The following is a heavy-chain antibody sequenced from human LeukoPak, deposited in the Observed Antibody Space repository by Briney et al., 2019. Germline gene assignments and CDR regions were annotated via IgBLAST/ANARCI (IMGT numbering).Heavy chain of an antibody. V-gene: IGHV4-61*02. CDR1: GGSISSSSYY. CDR2: IYTSGST. CDR3: ARVPKDTVVTPEVFPWYFDL. D-gene: IGHD4-23*01. Sequence: SETLSLTCTVSGGSISSSSYYWSWIRQPAGKGLEWIGRIYTSGSTNYNPSLKSRVTMSVDTSKNQFSLKLSSVTAADTAVYYCARVPKDTVVTPEVFPWYFDLWGRGTLVTVSS. J-gene: IGHJ2*01.